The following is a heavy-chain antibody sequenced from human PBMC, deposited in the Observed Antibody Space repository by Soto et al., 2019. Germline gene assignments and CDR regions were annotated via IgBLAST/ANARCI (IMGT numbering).Heavy chain of an antibody. J-gene: IGHJ4*02. D-gene: IGHD6-19*01. Sequence: QLQLQESGPGLVKPSETLSLTCTVSGGSISSSSYYWGWIRQPPGKGLEWIGSIYYSGSTYYNPSLKSRVTISVDTSKNQFSLKLSSVTAADTAVYYCARHRATRSGWFPLHFDYWGQGTLVTVSS. V-gene: IGHV4-39*01. CDR2: IYYSGST. CDR3: ARHRATRSGWFPLHFDY. CDR1: GGSISSSSYY.